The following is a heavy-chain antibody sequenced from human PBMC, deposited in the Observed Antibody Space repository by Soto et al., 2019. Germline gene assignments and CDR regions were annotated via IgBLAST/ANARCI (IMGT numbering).Heavy chain of an antibody. V-gene: IGHV3-48*02. D-gene: IGHD3-3*01. Sequence: GGSLRLSCAASGFTFSSYSMNWVRQAPGKGLEWVSYISSSSSTIYYADSVKGRFTISRDNAKNSLYLQMNSLRDEDTAVYYCARDARVVIIEGFKFDWFDPWGQGTLVTVSS. CDR3: ARDARVVIIEGFKFDWFDP. CDR2: ISSSSSTI. J-gene: IGHJ5*02. CDR1: GFTFSSYS.